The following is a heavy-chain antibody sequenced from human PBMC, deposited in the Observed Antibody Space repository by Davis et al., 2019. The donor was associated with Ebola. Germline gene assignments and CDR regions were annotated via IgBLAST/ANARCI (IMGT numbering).Heavy chain of an antibody. CDR2: IYYSGST. CDR1: GGSISSYY. J-gene: IGHJ6*02. D-gene: IGHD1-26*01. CDR3: ARGSGSYPPYYYYGMDV. V-gene: IGHV4-59*08. Sequence: MPSETLSLTCTVSGGSISSYYWSWIRQPPGKGLEWIGYIYYSGSTNYNPSLKSRVTISVDTSKNQFSLKLSSVTAADTAVYYGARGSGSYPPYYYYGMDVWGQGTTVTVSS.